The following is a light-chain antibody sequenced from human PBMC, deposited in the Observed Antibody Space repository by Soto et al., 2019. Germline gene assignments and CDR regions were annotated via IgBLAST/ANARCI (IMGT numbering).Light chain of an antibody. V-gene: IGLV2-14*01. CDR2: DVT. CDR1: DNDVGVYNY. CDR3: SSYTTSTTRV. J-gene: IGLJ3*02. Sequence: QSALTQPVSVSGSPGQSITISCTGTDNDVGVYNYVSWYQQHPGKAPKLIIYDVTNRPSGVSNRFSGSKSGNTASLTISGLQAEDEAVYYCSSYTTSTTRVFGGGTKVTVL.